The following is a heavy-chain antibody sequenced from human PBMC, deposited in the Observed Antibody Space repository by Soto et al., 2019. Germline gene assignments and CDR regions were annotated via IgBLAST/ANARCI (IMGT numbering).Heavy chain of an antibody. J-gene: IGHJ4*02. V-gene: IGHV4-30-2*01. CDR3: ARGEVVALGY. CDR1: GGSISSGGYS. CDR2: IYHSGST. D-gene: IGHD2-15*01. Sequence: QLQLQESGSGLVKPSQTLSLTCAVSGGSISSGGYSWSWIRQPPGKGLEWIGYIYHSGSTYYNPPLKSRVTISVDRSKNQFSLKLSSVTAADTAMYYCARGEVVALGYWGQGTLVTVSS.